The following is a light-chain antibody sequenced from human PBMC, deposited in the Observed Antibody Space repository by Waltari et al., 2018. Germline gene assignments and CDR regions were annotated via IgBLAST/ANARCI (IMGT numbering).Light chain of an antibody. CDR3: QQRSSWTPHT. Sequence: EIVLTQSPATLSLSPGETATLSCRASQSVGTHLAWYQQKPSQAPRLLIYDASNRATGIPDRFRGSGSGTDFTLTISSLETEDFAIYYCQQRSSWTPHTFGQGARLEIK. J-gene: IGKJ2*01. CDR2: DAS. CDR1: QSVGTH. V-gene: IGKV3-11*01.